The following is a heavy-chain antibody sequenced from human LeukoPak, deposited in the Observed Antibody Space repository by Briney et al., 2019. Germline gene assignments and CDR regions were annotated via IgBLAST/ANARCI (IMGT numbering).Heavy chain of an antibody. V-gene: IGHV1-18*01. CDR3: ARQCGSLCPFDY. Sequence: GASVKVSCKASGYTFTTYGISWVRQAPGQGLEWMGWISAYNDNTNYAQKLQGRVTMTTDTSTSTAYMELRSLRPDDTAVYYCARQCGSLCPFDYWGQGTLVTVSS. D-gene: IGHD1-26*01. CDR2: ISAYNDNT. CDR1: GYTFTTYG. J-gene: IGHJ4*02.